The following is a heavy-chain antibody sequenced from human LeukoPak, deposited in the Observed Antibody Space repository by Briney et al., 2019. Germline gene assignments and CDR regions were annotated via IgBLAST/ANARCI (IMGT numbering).Heavy chain of an antibody. CDR2: IIPIFGTA. D-gene: IGHD3-10*01. V-gene: IGHV1-69*05. J-gene: IGHJ6*03. CDR3: AVGDYYGPGSYYPYYYYYMDV. CDR1: GGTFSSYA. Sequence: EASEKVSCKASGGTFSSYAISWVRQAPGQGLEWMGGIIPIFGTANYAQKFQGRVTITTDESTSTAYMELSSLRSEDTAVYYCAVGDYYGPGSYYPYYYYYMDVWGKGTTVTVSS.